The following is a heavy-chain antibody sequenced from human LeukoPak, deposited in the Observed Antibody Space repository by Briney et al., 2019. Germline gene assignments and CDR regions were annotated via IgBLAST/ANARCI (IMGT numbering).Heavy chain of an antibody. Sequence: SQTLSLTCAVSGGSISSGGYSWSWIRQPPGKGLEWIGYIYHSGSTYYNPSLKSRVTISVDTSKNQFSLKLSSVTAADTAVYYCARRPYDYVWGSYRPTEYYFDYWGQGTLVTVSS. D-gene: IGHD3-16*02. V-gene: IGHV4-30-2*01. CDR1: GGSISSGGYS. CDR2: IYHSGST. J-gene: IGHJ4*02. CDR3: ARRPYDYVWGSYRPTEYYFDY.